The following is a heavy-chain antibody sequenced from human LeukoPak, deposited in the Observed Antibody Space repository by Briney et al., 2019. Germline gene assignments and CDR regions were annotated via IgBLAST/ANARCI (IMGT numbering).Heavy chain of an antibody. J-gene: IGHJ4*02. CDR2: INPSGGST. V-gene: IGHV1-46*01. CDR1: GYTFTNYY. D-gene: IGHD1-1*01. Sequence: ASVKVSCKASGYTFTNYYMHWVRQAPGQGLEWVGIINPSGGSTSYVQKFQGRVTMTRDTSTSTVYMDLTSLRSDDTAVYYCARHSLPGTTPFDYWGQGTLVTVSS. CDR3: ARHSLPGTTPFDY.